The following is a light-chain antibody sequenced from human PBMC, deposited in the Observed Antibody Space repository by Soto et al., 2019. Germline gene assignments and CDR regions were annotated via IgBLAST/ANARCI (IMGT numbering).Light chain of an antibody. CDR1: QSVTSRF. CDR2: DSS. Sequence: EIVLTQSPGTLSLSPGERATLSCSTSQSVTSRFFAWYQQKPGQAPRLLICDSSTRASGIPPRFSGSGSGTDFTLAISGLEPEDFAVYYCQQRYNWPWTFGQGTKVDIK. J-gene: IGKJ1*01. CDR3: QQRYNWPWT. V-gene: IGKV3D-20*02.